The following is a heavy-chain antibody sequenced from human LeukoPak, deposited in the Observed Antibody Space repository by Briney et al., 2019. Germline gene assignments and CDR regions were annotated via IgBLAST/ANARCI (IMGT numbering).Heavy chain of an antibody. CDR2: INHSGST. J-gene: IGHJ3*02. Sequence: SETLSLTCAVYGGSFSGYYWSWIRQPPGKGLEWIGEINHSGSTNYNPSLKSRVTISVDTSKNQFPLKLSSVTAADTAVYYCARVGYGYDILTGYAHDAFDIWGQGTMVTVSP. CDR1: GGSFSGYY. D-gene: IGHD3-9*01. V-gene: IGHV4-34*01. CDR3: ARVGYGYDILTGYAHDAFDI.